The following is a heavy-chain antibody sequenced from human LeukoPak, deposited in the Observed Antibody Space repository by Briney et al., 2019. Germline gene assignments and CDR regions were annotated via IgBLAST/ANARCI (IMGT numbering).Heavy chain of an antibody. J-gene: IGHJ4*02. D-gene: IGHD6-19*01. Sequence: VKVSCQASGGTFSRYAISWVRQAPGQGLEWMGGIIPMFGIANYAQKFQGRVTITADESTSTAYMELSSLRSEDTAVYYCARDRPYTGGWRGFDYWGQGTLVTVSS. V-gene: IGHV1-69*01. CDR1: GGTFSRYA. CDR2: IIPMFGIA. CDR3: ARDRPYTGGWRGFDY.